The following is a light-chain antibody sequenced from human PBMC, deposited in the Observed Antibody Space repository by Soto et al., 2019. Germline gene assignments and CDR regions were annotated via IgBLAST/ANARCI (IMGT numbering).Light chain of an antibody. J-gene: IGKJ4*01. CDR2: AAS. Sequence: EIVLTQSPGTLSLSPGXGDTLSCRASQSVSSNSLAWYQQKPGQAPRLLIYAASTRATGIPDRFSGSGSGTDFTLTINRLEPEDFAVYYCQQYGSSPLTFGGGTKVDIK. CDR3: QQYGSSPLT. CDR1: QSVSSNS. V-gene: IGKV3-20*01.